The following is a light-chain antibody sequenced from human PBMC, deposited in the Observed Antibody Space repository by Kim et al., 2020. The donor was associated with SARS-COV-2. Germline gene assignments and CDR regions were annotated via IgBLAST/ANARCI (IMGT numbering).Light chain of an antibody. CDR2: SDD. CDR3: AAWDDSLNGVL. CDR1: SSNIGNNT. Sequence: GQRVAISCSGSSSNIGNNTVNWYQQLPGTAPKLLIYSDDERPSGVPDRFSGSKSGTSASLAISGPQSEDEADYYCAAWDDSLNGVLFGGGTKLTVL. V-gene: IGLV1-44*01. J-gene: IGLJ2*01.